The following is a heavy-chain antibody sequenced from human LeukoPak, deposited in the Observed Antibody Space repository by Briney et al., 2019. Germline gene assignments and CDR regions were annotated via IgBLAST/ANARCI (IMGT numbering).Heavy chain of an antibody. CDR2: INQAGSDK. CDR3: ARGMIRGVMDDY. J-gene: IGHJ4*02. CDR1: GFSFNNYW. V-gene: IGHV3-7*05. D-gene: IGHD3-10*01. Sequence: SGGSLRLSCAASGFSFNNYWMSWVRQAPGKGLEWVANINQAGSDKYYLDSVKGRFTISRDNAKNSLYLQMNSLRAEDTAVYYCARGMIRGVMDDYWGQGTLDTVSS.